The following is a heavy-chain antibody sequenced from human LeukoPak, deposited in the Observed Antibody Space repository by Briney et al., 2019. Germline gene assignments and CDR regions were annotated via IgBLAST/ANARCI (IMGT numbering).Heavy chain of an antibody. Sequence: GESLKISCKGSGYSFTSYWIGWVRQMPGKGLEWMGIIYPGDSETRYSPSFQRQVTISADKSISTAYLQWSSLKASDTAMYYCARSTYYYDSSGHFDYWGQGTLVTVSS. CDR2: IYPGDSET. J-gene: IGHJ4*02. V-gene: IGHV5-51*01. CDR3: ARSTYYYDSSGHFDY. CDR1: GYSFTSYW. D-gene: IGHD3-22*01.